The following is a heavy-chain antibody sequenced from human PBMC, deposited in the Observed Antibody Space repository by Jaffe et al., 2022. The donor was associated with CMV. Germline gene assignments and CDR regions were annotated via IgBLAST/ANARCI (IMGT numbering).Heavy chain of an antibody. CDR3: ARRSYLTYCSGGSCYEGGPDYFDY. CDR2: IYPGDSDT. D-gene: IGHD2-15*01. V-gene: IGHV5-51*01. CDR1: GYSFTSYW. J-gene: IGHJ4*02. Sequence: EVQLVQSGAEVKKPGESLKISCKGSGYSFTSYWIGWVRQMPGKGLEWMGIIYPGDSDTRYSPSFQGQVTISADKSISTAYLQWSSLKASDTAMYYCARRSYLTYCSGGSCYEGGPDYFDYWGQGTLVTVSS.